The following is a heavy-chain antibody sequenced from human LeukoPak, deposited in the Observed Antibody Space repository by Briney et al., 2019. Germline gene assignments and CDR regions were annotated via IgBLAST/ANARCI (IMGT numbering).Heavy chain of an antibody. CDR3: ARDPSSYYYYMDV. CDR2: IRQDGSEK. Sequence: TGGSLRLSCAASGFTFSSYAMSWVRQAPGKGLEWVANIRQDGSEKYYVDSVKGRFTISRDNAKNSLYLQMNSLRAEDTAVYYCARDPSSYYYYMDVWGKGTTVTVSS. V-gene: IGHV3-7*01. CDR1: GFTFSSYA. J-gene: IGHJ6*03.